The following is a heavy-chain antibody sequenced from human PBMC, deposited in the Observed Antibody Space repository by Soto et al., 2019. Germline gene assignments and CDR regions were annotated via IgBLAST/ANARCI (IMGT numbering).Heavy chain of an antibody. D-gene: IGHD1-26*01. Sequence: QVQLVQSGAEVKKPGASVKVSCKASGYTFSSYDINWVRQATGQGLEWMGWMNPNSGNTGYAQKFQGRVTMTRNTSIRTAYMELSSLRSEDTAVYYCASRDSLWERHWFDPWGQGTLVTVSS. V-gene: IGHV1-8*01. CDR2: MNPNSGNT. CDR3: ASRDSLWERHWFDP. J-gene: IGHJ5*02. CDR1: GYTFSSYD.